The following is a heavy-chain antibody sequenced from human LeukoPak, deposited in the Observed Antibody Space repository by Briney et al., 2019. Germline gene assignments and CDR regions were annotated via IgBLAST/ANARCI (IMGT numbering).Heavy chain of an antibody. CDR3: AKEEVYGDYGDYYYGMDV. D-gene: IGHD4-17*01. CDR2: ISYDGSNK. CDR1: GFTFSSYG. J-gene: IGHJ6*02. Sequence: PGRSLRLSCAASGFTFSSYGMHWVRQAPGKGLEWVAVISYDGSNKYYADSVKGRFTISRDNSKNTLYLQMNSLRAEDTAVYYCAKEEVYGDYGDYYYGMDVWGQGTTDTVSS. V-gene: IGHV3-30*18.